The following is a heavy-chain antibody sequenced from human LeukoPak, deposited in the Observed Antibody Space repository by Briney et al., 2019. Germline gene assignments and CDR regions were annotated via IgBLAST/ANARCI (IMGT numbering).Heavy chain of an antibody. CDR1: GFTFSSYW. D-gene: IGHD6-13*01. Sequence: TGGSLRLSCAASGFTFSSYWMSWVRQAPGKGLEWVANIKQDGSEKYYVDSVKGRFTISRDNAKNSLYLQMNSLRAEDTAVYYCARDRLIAAADAFDIWGQGTMVTVSS. CDR3: ARDRLIAAADAFDI. J-gene: IGHJ3*02. CDR2: IKQDGSEK. V-gene: IGHV3-7*01.